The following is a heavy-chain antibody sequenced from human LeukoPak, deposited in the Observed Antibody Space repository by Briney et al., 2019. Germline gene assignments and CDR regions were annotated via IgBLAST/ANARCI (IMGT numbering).Heavy chain of an antibody. CDR3: ARASRGYSGYFDY. V-gene: IGHV3-23*01. Sequence: PGGSLRLSCAASGFTFSSYAMSWVRQAPGKGLEWVSAISGSGGSTYYADSVKGRFTISRDNSKNTLYLQMNRLRAEDTAVYYCARASRGYSGYFDYWGQGTLVTVSS. CDR1: GFTFSSYA. CDR2: ISGSGGST. J-gene: IGHJ4*02. D-gene: IGHD5-12*01.